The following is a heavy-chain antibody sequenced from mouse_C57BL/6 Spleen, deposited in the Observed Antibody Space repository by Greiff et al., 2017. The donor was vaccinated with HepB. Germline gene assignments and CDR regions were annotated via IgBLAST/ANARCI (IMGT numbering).Heavy chain of an antibody. D-gene: IGHD1-1*01. CDR2: FHPYNDDT. CDR1: GYTFTTYP. J-gene: IGHJ1*03. Sequence: QVQLQQSGAELVKPGASVKMSCKASGYTFTTYPIEWMKQNHGKSLEWIGNFHPYNDDTKYNEKFKGKATLTVEKSSSTVYLELSRLTSDDSAVYYCARGERDYYGSRPSWYLDVWGTGTTVTVSS. CDR3: ARGERDYYGSRPSWYLDV. V-gene: IGHV1-47*01.